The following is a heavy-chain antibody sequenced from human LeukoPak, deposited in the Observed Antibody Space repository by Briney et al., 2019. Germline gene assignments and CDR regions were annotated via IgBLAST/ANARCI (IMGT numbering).Heavy chain of an antibody. CDR1: GCTFTGYY. V-gene: IGHV1-2*06. CDR3: ARVEWELRNFDY. Sequence: ASVKVSCKASGCTFTGYYMHWVRQAPGQGLEWMGRINPNSGGTNYTQKFQGRVTMTRDTSISTAYMELSRLRSDDTAVYYCARVEWELRNFDYWGQGTLVTVSS. CDR2: INPNSGGT. J-gene: IGHJ4*02. D-gene: IGHD1-26*01.